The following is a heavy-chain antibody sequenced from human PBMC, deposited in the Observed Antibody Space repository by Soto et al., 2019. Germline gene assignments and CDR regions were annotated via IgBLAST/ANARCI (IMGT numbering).Heavy chain of an antibody. CDR2: TYYRSKWSY. CDR3: TTDGNRWHSAFDY. D-gene: IGHD2-15*01. J-gene: IGHJ4*02. Sequence: PSQTLSLTCAISGDSVSSNSATWDWIRQSPSRGLEWLGRTYYRSKWSYDYAVSVQSRITISPDTSKNQFSLQMNSLKTEDTAVYYCTTDGNRWHSAFDYWGQGTLVTVSS. CDR1: GDSVSSNSAT. V-gene: IGHV6-1*01.